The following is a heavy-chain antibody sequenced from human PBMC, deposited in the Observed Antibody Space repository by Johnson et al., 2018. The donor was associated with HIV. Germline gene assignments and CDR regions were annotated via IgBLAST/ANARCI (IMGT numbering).Heavy chain of an antibody. J-gene: IGHJ3*02. CDR2: ISYDGSNK. CDR1: GFTFSSYA. V-gene: IGHV3-30*04. CDR3: ARAETAMVRGAFDI. D-gene: IGHD5-18*01. Sequence: VQLVESGGGVVQPGRSLRLSCAASGFTFSSYAMHWVRQAPGKGLEWVAVISYDGSNKYYADSVKGRFTISRDNSRNTLYVHMNSLRAEDTALYYCARAETAMVRGAFDIWGQGTMVTVSS.